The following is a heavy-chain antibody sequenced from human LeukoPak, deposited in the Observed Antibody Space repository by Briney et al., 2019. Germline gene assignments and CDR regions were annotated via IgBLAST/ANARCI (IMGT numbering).Heavy chain of an antibody. CDR2: ISGSGGST. V-gene: IGHV3-23*01. J-gene: IGHJ4*02. D-gene: IGHD4-11*01. CDR1: GFTFSGYA. Sequence: GGSLRLSCAASGFTFSGYAMSWVRQAPGKGLEWVSAISGSGGSTYYADSVKGRFTISRDNSKNTLYLQMNSLRAEDTAVYYCAKMSRATVTSHFDYWGQGTLVTVSS. CDR3: AKMSRATVTSHFDY.